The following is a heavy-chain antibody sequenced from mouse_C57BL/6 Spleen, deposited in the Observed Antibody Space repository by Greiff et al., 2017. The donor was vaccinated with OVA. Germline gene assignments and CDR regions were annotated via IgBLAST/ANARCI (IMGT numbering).Heavy chain of an antibody. CDR2: IYPGRGGP. CDR3: ARYHYYGSSPLYAMDY. J-gene: IGHJ4*01. V-gene: IGHV1-55*01. CDR1: GYTFTSYW. D-gene: IGHD1-1*01. Sequence: QVQLQQPGAELVKPGASVTMSCKASGYTFTSYWITWVKQRPGQGLAWIGDIYPGRGGPNYNEKFKSKATLTVDTSSSTAYMQLSSLTSEDSAVYYCARYHYYGSSPLYAMDYWGQGTSVTVSS.